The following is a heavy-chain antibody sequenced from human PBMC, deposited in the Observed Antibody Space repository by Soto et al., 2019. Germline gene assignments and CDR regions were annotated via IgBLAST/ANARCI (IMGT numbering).Heavy chain of an antibody. CDR1: GGSVSSGSYY. D-gene: IGHD1-7*01. J-gene: IGHJ4*02. CDR3: ARVPTGTTWVTSEY. V-gene: IGHV4-61*01. Sequence: QVQLQESGPGLVKPSETLSLTCTVSGGSVSSGSYYWSWIRQPPGKGLEWIGYLYYSGNTNYNHSLKSRVTISVDTSKNQFSLKLSSVTAADTAVYYCARVPTGTTWVTSEYWGQGTLVTVSS. CDR2: LYYSGNT.